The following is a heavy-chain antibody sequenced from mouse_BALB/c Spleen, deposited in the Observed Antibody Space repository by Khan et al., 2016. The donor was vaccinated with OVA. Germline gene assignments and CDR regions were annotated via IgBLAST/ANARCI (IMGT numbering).Heavy chain of an antibody. CDR1: GYTFTSYG. J-gene: IGHJ4*01. V-gene: IGHV9-3-1*01. CDR2: INTYTGES. D-gene: IGHD2-10*01. Sequence: QIQLVQSGPELKKPGETVKISCKASGYTFTSYGMNWVKQAPGKGLKWMGWINTYTGESTYADDFKGRFAFSLKTSASTAYLQINNLKNEDTATYFCARPPYFSYVMVYWGQGTSVTVSS. CDR3: ARPPYFSYVMVY.